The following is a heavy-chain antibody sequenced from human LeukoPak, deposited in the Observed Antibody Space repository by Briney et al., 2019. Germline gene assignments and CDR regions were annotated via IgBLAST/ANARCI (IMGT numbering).Heavy chain of an antibody. J-gene: IGHJ6*02. CDR1: GFTFCNYG. V-gene: IGHV3-30*18. Sequence: GGSLRLSCAASGFTFCNYGMHWVRQAPGKGLEWVAVTSYDGSDKYYADSVKGRFTISRDNSNNTLYLQMSSLSAEDTAVYYCAKDRGSYYYDIDVWGQGTTVTVS. CDR2: TSYDGSDK. D-gene: IGHD2-15*01. CDR3: AKDRGSYYYDIDV.